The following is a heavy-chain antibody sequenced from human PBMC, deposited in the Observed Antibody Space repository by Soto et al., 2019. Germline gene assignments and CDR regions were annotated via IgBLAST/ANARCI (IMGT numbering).Heavy chain of an antibody. Sequence: SGPTLVNPTQTLTLTCTFSGFSLSTSGVGVGWIRQPPGKGLEWIGSIYYSGSTYNNPSLRSRVSMSIDTSKDQFSLKLKSVTAADTALYFCARQRTSVVTQAYFDVWGPGSLVTVSS. J-gene: IGHJ4*02. CDR1: GFSLSTSGVG. CDR3: ARQRTSVVTQAYFDV. D-gene: IGHD2-21*02. V-gene: IGHV4-39*01. CDR2: IYYSGST.